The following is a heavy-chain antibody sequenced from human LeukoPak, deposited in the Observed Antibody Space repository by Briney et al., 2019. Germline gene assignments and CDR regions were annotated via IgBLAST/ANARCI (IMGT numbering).Heavy chain of an antibody. J-gene: IGHJ3*02. CDR1: GFTFSSYA. CDR2: IYYTGST. CDR3: ARDSSRRALNTFDI. V-gene: IGHV4-39*07. D-gene: IGHD2-2*02. Sequence: GSLRLSCAASGFTFSSYAMHWIRQPPGKGLEWIANIYYTGSTYYNPSLKSRVTISVDTSKNHFSLKLSSVTAADMAVYYCARDSSRRALNTFDIWGQGTMVTVSS.